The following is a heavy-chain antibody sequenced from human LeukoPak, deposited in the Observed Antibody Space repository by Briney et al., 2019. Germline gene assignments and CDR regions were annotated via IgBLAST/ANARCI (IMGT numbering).Heavy chain of an antibody. Sequence: ASVKVSCKASGYTFTSYYMHWVRQAPGQPLEWMGIINPSGGSTSYAQKFQARVTMTRDTSTSTVYMELSSLRSEDTAVYYCARANGYSSGWYNFDYWGQGTLVTVSS. CDR2: INPSGGST. CDR1: GYTFTSYY. V-gene: IGHV1-46*01. D-gene: IGHD6-19*01. CDR3: ARANGYSSGWYNFDY. J-gene: IGHJ4*02.